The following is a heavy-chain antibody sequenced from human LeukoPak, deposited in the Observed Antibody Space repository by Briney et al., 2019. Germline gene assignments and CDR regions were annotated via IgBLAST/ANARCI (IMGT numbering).Heavy chain of an antibody. CDR1: GGSFSGYY. CDR2: INHSGST. CDR3: VRGAGAGGSSDWFDP. V-gene: IGHV4-34*01. J-gene: IGHJ5*02. Sequence: SETLSLTCAVYGGSFSGYYWSWIRQPPGKGREWMGEINHSGSTNYNPSLKSRGTISVDKSKKQCSRRLRSVTAADTAVYYCVRGAGAGGSSDWFDPWGQGTLVTVSP. D-gene: IGHD6-6*01.